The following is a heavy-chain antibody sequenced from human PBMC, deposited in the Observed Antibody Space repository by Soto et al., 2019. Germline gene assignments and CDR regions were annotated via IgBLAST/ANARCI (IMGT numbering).Heavy chain of an antibody. CDR3: ARVFLDSSGYFFDAFDI. CDR2: GST. D-gene: IGHD3-22*01. J-gene: IGHJ3*02. Sequence: GSTNYNPSLKSRVTISVDTSKNQFSLSLRSVTAADTAVYYCARVFLDSSGYFFDAFDIWGQGTMVTVSS. V-gene: IGHV4-59*01.